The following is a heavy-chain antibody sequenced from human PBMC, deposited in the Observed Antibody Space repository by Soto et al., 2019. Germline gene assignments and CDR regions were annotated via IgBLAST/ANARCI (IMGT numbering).Heavy chain of an antibody. J-gene: IGHJ4*02. CDR1: GFSVSGKY. CDR2: IYSGGAT. Sequence: PGGSLRLSCGASGFSVSGKYMNWVRQAPGKGLEWVSVIYSGGATYYADSVKGRFTISRDISKNTLYLQMNSLRDEDTAVYYCASGPGPTNYYYNFDYWGQGTLVTVSS. D-gene: IGHD3-22*01. CDR3: ASGPGPTNYYYNFDY. V-gene: IGHV3-53*05.